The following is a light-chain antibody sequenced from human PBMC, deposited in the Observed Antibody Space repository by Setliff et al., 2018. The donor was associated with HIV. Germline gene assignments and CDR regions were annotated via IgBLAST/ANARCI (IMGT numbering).Light chain of an antibody. V-gene: IGLV1-51*01. J-gene: IGLJ3*02. CDR3: GAWDSSLGAVV. CDR2: DNN. CDR1: SFNIGNNY. Sequence: QSALTQPPSVSAATGQKVTISCSGSSFNIGNNYVSWYQQFPGTAPKLLIYDNNNRPSGIPDRFSGSKSGTSATLGITGLQTGDEADYYCGAWDSSLGAVVFGGGTQLTVL.